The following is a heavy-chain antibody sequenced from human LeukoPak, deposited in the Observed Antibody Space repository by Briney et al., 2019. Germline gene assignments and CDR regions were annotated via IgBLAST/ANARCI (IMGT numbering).Heavy chain of an antibody. CDR1: GNSLTSYW. D-gene: IGHD5-12*01. Sequence: GESLKISCKNSGNSLTSYWITWVRQMPGKGLEWMGRIDPSDSYTNYSPSFQGHVTISADKSISTAYLQWSSLKASDTAMYYCAAHREATIGQFDYWGQGTLVTVSS. J-gene: IGHJ4*02. CDR2: IDPSDSYT. V-gene: IGHV5-10-1*01. CDR3: AAHREATIGQFDY.